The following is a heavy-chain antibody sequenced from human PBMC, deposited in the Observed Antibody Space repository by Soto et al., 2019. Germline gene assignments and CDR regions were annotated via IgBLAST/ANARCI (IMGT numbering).Heavy chain of an antibody. J-gene: IGHJ6*02. Sequence: SETLSLTCTVSGDSISSYYWSWIRQPPGRGLEWIGYISYRGGTSYNPSLKRRVTISVDTSKNQFSLKLSSVTAADTAVYYCARHGQWLVTGYFYYGMDVWGQGTTVTVSS. V-gene: IGHV4-59*08. D-gene: IGHD6-19*01. CDR1: GDSISSYY. CDR2: ISYRGGT. CDR3: ARHGQWLVTGYFYYGMDV.